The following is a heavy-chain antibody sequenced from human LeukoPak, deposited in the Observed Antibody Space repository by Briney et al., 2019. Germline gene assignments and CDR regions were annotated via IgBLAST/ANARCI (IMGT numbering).Heavy chain of an antibody. Sequence: PSETLSLTCTVSGDSVSIYYWSWIRQPPGQGLEWIGYIYYRGNTNYSPSLKSRVTMAVDTSKNQFSLKVSSVTAADTAVYYCARAGNNWSFDYWGQGTLVTVSS. CDR1: GDSVSIYY. V-gene: IGHV4-59*02. D-gene: IGHD1-1*01. CDR3: ARAGNNWSFDY. J-gene: IGHJ4*02. CDR2: IYYRGNT.